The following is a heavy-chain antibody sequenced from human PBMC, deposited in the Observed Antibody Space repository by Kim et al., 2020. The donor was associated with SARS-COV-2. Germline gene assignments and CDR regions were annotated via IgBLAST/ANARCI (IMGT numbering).Heavy chain of an antibody. J-gene: IGHJ5*02. CDR3: ARTLGDLIGWFDP. V-gene: IGHV5-51*01. D-gene: IGHD3-16*01. CDR2: IYPVYSDT. Sequence: GKGVEWIGIIYPVYSDTRYGPSFQGQVTLSADKSISTAYLQWSSLKASDTAMYYCARTLGDLIGWFDPWGQGTLVTVSS.